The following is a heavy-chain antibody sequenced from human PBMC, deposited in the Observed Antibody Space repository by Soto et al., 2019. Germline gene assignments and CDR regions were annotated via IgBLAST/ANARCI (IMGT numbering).Heavy chain of an antibody. CDR3: ARKRDYSGSGGYFDY. J-gene: IGHJ4*02. Sequence: GGSLRLSCAASGFTVSSNYMSWVRQAPGKGLEWVSVIYSGGSTYYADSVKGRFTISRDNSKNTLYLQMNSLRAEDTAVYYCARKRDYSGSGGYFDYWGQGTLVTVSS. CDR2: IYSGGST. V-gene: IGHV3-53*01. D-gene: IGHD3-10*01. CDR1: GFTVSSNY.